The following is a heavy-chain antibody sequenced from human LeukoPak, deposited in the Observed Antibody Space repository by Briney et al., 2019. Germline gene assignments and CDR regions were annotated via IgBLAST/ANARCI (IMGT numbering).Heavy chain of an antibody. CDR1: GYTFTSYG. D-gene: IGHD1-14*01. CDR3: ARERGRHPDPFDP. Sequence: GASVKVSCKASGYTFTSYGISWVRQAPGRGLEGMGGSSANNSNTYYAQNLQGRVTTTTDTSPNRANMKLRSLGSDDSAVYCCARERGRHPDPFDPWGQGTLVTVSS. V-gene: IGHV1-18*01. J-gene: IGHJ5*02. CDR2: SSANNSNT.